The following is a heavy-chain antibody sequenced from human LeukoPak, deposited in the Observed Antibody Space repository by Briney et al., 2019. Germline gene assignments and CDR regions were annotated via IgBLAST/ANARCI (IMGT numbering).Heavy chain of an antibody. D-gene: IGHD4-17*01. Sequence: SETLSRTCTVSGGSISSYYWSWIRQPAGKGLGWIGRIYTSGSTNYNPSLKSRVTMSVDTSKNQFSLKLSSVTAADTAVYYCARGRLRIYYYGMDVWGQGTTVTVSS. CDR1: GGSISSYY. V-gene: IGHV4-4*07. CDR3: ARGRLRIYYYGMDV. J-gene: IGHJ6*02. CDR2: IYTSGST.